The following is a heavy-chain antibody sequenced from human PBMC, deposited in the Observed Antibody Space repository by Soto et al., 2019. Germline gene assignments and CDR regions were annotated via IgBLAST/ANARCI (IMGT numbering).Heavy chain of an antibody. CDR1: GGSISSGGYS. CDR3: ASLLGVHGY. CDR2: IYHSGST. D-gene: IGHD3-10*01. V-gene: IGHV4-30-2*01. J-gene: IGHJ4*02. Sequence: PSETLSLTCAVSGGSISSGGYSWSWIRQPPGKGLEWIGYIYHSGSTYYNPSLKSRVTISVDRSKNQFSLKLSSVTAADTAVYYCASLLGVHGYWGQGTLVTVSS.